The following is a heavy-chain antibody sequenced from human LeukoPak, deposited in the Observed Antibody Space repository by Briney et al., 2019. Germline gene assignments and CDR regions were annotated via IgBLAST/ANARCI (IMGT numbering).Heavy chain of an antibody. Sequence: ASVKVSCKASGYTFTSYGISWVRQAPGQGLEWMGWISAYNGNTNYAQKLQGRVTMTTDTSTSTAYMELRSLRSDDTAVYYCARDMLYYDSSGFSDYWGQGTLVTVSS. CDR1: GYTFTSYG. CDR2: ISAYNGNT. J-gene: IGHJ4*02. CDR3: ARDMLYYDSSGFSDY. V-gene: IGHV1-18*01. D-gene: IGHD3-22*01.